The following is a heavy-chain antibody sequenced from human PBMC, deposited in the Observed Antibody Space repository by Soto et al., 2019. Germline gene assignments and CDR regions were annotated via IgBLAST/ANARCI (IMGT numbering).Heavy chain of an antibody. CDR2: ISGSGGTT. CDR1: GFSFSSYA. J-gene: IGHJ4*02. V-gene: IGHV3-23*01. CDR3: SKEATVTTYYYFDY. D-gene: IGHD4-17*01. Sequence: EVQLLESGGGLVQPGGSLRLSCAASGFSFSSYAMSWVRQAPGKGLEWVSAISGSGGTTYYAGSVKGRFTISRDNPKNALDLQMNSLRAEDTAVYYCSKEATVTTYYYFDYWGQGTLVTASS.